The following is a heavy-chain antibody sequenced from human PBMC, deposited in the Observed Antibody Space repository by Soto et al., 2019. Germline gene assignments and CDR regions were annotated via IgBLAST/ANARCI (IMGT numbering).Heavy chain of an antibody. CDR1: GGTFSSYA. CDR3: ARVTLSSGWWGSYGMDV. Sequence: QVQLVQSGAEVKKPGSSVKVSCKASGGTFSSYAISWVRQAPGQGLEWMGGIIPIFGTANYAQKFQGRVTITADESTSTAYMELSSLRSEDTAVYYCARVTLSSGWWGSYGMDVWGQGTTVTVSS. J-gene: IGHJ6*02. D-gene: IGHD6-19*01. CDR2: IIPIFGTA. V-gene: IGHV1-69*12.